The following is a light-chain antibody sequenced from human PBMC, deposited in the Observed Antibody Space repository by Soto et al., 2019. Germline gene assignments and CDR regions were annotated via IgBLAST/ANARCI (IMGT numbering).Light chain of an antibody. CDR3: SSYTSSSTYV. J-gene: IGLJ1*01. CDR2: DVS. CDR1: SSDVGGYNY. V-gene: IGLV2-14*01. Sequence: QSVLPQPASVSGSPGQSIAISCTGTSSDVGGYNYVSWYQQHPGKATKLMVYDVSNRPSGVSNRFSGSKSGNTASLTIFGLQAEDEADYYCSSYTSSSTYVFGTGTKVTVL.